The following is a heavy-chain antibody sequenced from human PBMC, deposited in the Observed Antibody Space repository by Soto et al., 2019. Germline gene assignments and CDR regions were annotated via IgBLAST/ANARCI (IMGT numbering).Heavy chain of an antibody. CDR2: IYSGGST. Sequence: GGSLRLSCAASGFTVSSNYMSWVRQAPGKGLEWVSVIYSGGSTYYADSVKGRFTISRDNSKNTLYLQMNSLRAEDTAVYYCAGSNLAASPWLGDDAFDIWGQGKMVTVSS. CDR3: AGSNLAASPWLGDDAFDI. J-gene: IGHJ3*02. V-gene: IGHV3-53*01. D-gene: IGHD6-6*01. CDR1: GFTVSSNY.